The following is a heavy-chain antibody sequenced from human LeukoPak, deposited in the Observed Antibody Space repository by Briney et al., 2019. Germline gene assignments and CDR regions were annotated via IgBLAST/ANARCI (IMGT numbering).Heavy chain of an antibody. CDR2: IYYSGST. J-gene: IGHJ4*02. Sequence: SETLPLTCTASVGPIISYNWSGIGRPPGRGLEWIGYIYYSGSTKYNPSLKSRVTISVDTSKNQFSLKLSSVTAADTAVYYCAREEIAAAGLDYWGQGTLVTVSS. CDR1: VGPIISYN. D-gene: IGHD6-13*01. CDR3: AREEIAAAGLDY. V-gene: IGHV4-59*13.